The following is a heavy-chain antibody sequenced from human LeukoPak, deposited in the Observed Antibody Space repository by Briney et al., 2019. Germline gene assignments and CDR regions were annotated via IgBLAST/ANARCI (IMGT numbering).Heavy chain of an antibody. CDR1: GFTFSSSA. V-gene: IGHV3-23*01. Sequence: GGSLRLSCAASGFTFSSSAMSWVRQAPGKGLEWVSTISGSGDRTYYADSVKGRFTISRDNSKNTRFLHMNSLRAEDTAVYSCAKGYYGSGSYGWFDYWGQGTLVTVSS. CDR3: AKGYYGSGSYGWFDY. J-gene: IGHJ4*02. D-gene: IGHD3-10*01. CDR2: ISGSGDRT.